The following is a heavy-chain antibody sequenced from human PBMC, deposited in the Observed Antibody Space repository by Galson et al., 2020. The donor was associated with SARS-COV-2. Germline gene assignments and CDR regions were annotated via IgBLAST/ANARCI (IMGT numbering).Heavy chain of an antibody. D-gene: IGHD2-2*01. CDR2: ISSNGGTS. Sequence: SDYAMHLVRQAPGKGLEYVSAISSNGGTSIYADSVNGRFTMSRDNSKNMFYLQMTALRLEDTAFYYCLSYSSTRQNHWGQGTLVTVSS. J-gene: IGHJ1*01. CDR1: SDYA. CDR3: LSYSSTRQNH. V-gene: IGHV3-64D*06.